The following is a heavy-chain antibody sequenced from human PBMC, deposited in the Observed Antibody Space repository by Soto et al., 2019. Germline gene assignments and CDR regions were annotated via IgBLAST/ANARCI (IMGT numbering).Heavy chain of an antibody. Sequence: EVQLLESGGGLVQPGGSLRLSCATSGFTFSNYAMTWVRQAPGTGLEWVSSISESGAYTYHADSVKGRFTISRENFKNTLYLQMDSLRAEDTAVYYCAKHDYGEYKLYDFWGQGTLVTVSS. CDR2: ISESGAYT. V-gene: IGHV3-23*01. CDR1: GFTFSNYA. J-gene: IGHJ4*02. D-gene: IGHD4-17*01. CDR3: AKHDYGEYKLYDF.